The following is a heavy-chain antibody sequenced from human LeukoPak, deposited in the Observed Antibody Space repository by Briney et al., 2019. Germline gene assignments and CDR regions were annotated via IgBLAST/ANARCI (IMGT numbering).Heavy chain of an antibody. CDR3: VYGGSYYVA. Sequence: GGSLRLSCAASGFTFSSYWMSWVRQAPGKGLEWVANIKQDGSEKYYVDSVKGRFIISRDNAKNSLYLQMNRLRAEDTALYYCVYGGSYYVAWGQGTLVTVSS. J-gene: IGHJ5*02. CDR2: IKQDGSEK. CDR1: GFTFSSYW. V-gene: IGHV3-7*01. D-gene: IGHD3-10*01.